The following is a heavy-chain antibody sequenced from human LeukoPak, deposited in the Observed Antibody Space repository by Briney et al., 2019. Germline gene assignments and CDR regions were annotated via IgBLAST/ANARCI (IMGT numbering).Heavy chain of an antibody. CDR3: AKRSNAVGATNH. CDR1: GFTFSSYA. CDR2: ISGSGGST. D-gene: IGHD1-26*01. Sequence: GGSLRLSCAASGFTFSSYAMSWVRQAPGKGLEWVSAISGSGGSTYYADSVKGRFTISRDDSKNTLYLQMNSLRAEDTAVYYCAKRSNAVGATNHWGQGTLVTVSS. V-gene: IGHV3-23*01. J-gene: IGHJ5*02.